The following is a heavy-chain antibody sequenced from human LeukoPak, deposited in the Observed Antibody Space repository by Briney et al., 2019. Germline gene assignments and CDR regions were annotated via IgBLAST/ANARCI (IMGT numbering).Heavy chain of an antibody. Sequence: GESLKISCKGSGYSFTSYWIGWARQMPGKGLEWMGIIYPGDSDTRYSPSFQGQVTISADKSISTAYLQWSSLKASDTAMYYCARHGVYGSGSYYGDYWGQGTLVTVSS. CDR2: IYPGDSDT. CDR1: GYSFTSYW. CDR3: ARHGVYGSGSYYGDY. V-gene: IGHV5-51*01. D-gene: IGHD3-10*01. J-gene: IGHJ4*02.